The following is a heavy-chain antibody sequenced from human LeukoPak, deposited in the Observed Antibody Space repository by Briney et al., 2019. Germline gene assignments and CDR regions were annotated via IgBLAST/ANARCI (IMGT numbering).Heavy chain of an antibody. CDR2: INPNSGGT. CDR1: GYTFTGYY. V-gene: IGHV1-2*02. J-gene: IGHJ5*02. D-gene: IGHD1-26*01. CDR3: ARAPRYSENLVDP. Sequence: ASVKVSCKASGYTFTGYYMHWVRQAPGQGLEWMGWINPNSGGTNYEQKFQGRVTMTRDTSISKAYMELSRLRSDDTAVYYCARAPRYSENLVDPWGQGTLVTVSS.